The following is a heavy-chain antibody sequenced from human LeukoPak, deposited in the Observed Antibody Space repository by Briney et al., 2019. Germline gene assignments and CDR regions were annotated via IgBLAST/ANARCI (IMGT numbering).Heavy chain of an antibody. V-gene: IGHV4-39*07. J-gene: IGHJ4*02. Sequence: PSETLSLTCTVSGGSISVNTFYWAWIRQSLEKGLEWIGSIFYSGKAYHNPPFTNRISVSVDTATNHFSLKVTSVTAADTAIYYCARANGYAYAYYFDIWGQGALVTVSS. CDR3: ARANGYAYAYYFDI. D-gene: IGHD5-18*01. CDR2: IFYSGKA. CDR1: GGSISVNTFY.